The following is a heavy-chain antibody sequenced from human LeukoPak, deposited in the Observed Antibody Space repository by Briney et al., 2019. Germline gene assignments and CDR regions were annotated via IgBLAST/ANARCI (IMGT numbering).Heavy chain of an antibody. V-gene: IGHV3-7*01. CDR2: IKLDGSEK. CDR1: GFTFSSYW. Sequence: VGSLRLSCAASGFTFSSYWMSWVRQAPGEGLGWVANIKLDGSEKYYVDSVKGRFTTSRDNATNSLYLQTNSLRAEDTAVYYCARDRHCSGGSCYQGVFDYWGQGTLVTVSS. CDR3: ARDRHCSGGSCYQGVFDY. D-gene: IGHD2-15*01. J-gene: IGHJ4*02.